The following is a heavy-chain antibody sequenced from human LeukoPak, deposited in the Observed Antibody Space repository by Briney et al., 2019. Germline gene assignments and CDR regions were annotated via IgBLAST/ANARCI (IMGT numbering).Heavy chain of an antibody. CDR3: AREGSMTARPFVSIDY. CDR1: GGSISTYY. CDR2: IHTSGNT. D-gene: IGHD6-6*01. V-gene: IGHV4-4*07. Sequence: SETLSLTCTVSGGSISTYYWSWIRQPAGKGREWIGRIHTSGNTDYNPSLKSRVTMSVDTSKNQFSLKLSSVTAADTAVYYCAREGSMTARPFVSIDYWGQGTLVTISS. J-gene: IGHJ4*02.